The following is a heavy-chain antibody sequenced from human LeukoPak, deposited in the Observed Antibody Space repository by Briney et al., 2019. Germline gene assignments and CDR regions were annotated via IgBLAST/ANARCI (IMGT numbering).Heavy chain of an antibody. D-gene: IGHD5-12*01. Sequence: GGSLRLLCAAWGFTFSSYSMIWVRQAPGKGAEWVSSISSSSRYRYYADSVKGRFTISRHNAKNSLYLQMNSLRAEDTAVYYCARVKEASAFDIWGQGTMVTVSS. CDR3: ARVKEASAFDI. CDR1: GFTFSSYS. CDR2: ISSSSRYR. V-gene: IGHV3-21*01. J-gene: IGHJ3*02.